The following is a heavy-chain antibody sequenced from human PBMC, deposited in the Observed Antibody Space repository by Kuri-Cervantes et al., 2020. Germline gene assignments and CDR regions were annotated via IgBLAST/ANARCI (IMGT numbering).Heavy chain of an antibody. V-gene: IGHV4-30-4*01. J-gene: IGHJ5*02. Sequence: SETLSLTCTVSGGSISSGDYYWSWIRQPPGKGLEWIGYIYYSGSTYYNPSLKSRVTISVDKSKNQFSLKLSSVTAADTAVYYCASFSLIVGASGSGYWFDPWGQGTLVTVSS. CDR3: ASFSLIVGASGSGYWFDP. D-gene: IGHD1-26*01. CDR2: IYYSGST. CDR1: GGSISSGDYY.